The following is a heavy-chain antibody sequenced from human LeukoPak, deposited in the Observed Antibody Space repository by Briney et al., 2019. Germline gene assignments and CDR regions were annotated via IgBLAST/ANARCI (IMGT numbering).Heavy chain of an antibody. CDR1: GFSVNSNH. CDR2: IYSGETT. D-gene: IGHD6-6*01. Sequence: PGGSLRLSCAASGFSVNSNHMNWVRQAPGKGLEWVSIIYSGETTHYADSVEGRFTVSKDSSMNTVYLQLNGLRVEDTALYYCARDGTSFYFDYWGQGTPVTVSS. CDR3: ARDGTSFYFDY. V-gene: IGHV3-66*01. J-gene: IGHJ4*02.